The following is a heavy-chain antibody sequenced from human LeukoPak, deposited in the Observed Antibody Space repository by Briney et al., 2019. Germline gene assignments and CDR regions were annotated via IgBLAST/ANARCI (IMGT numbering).Heavy chain of an antibody. D-gene: IGHD3-10*01. Sequence: SVKVSCKASGGTFSNYAISWVRQAPGQGLEWMGGINPIFGTANYAQKFQGRVTITADESTSTAYMELSSLRSEDTAVYYCARGEFGGYYYYYYMDVWGKGTTVTVSS. CDR1: GGTFSNYA. CDR2: INPIFGTA. V-gene: IGHV1-69*01. CDR3: ARGEFGGYYYYYYMDV. J-gene: IGHJ6*03.